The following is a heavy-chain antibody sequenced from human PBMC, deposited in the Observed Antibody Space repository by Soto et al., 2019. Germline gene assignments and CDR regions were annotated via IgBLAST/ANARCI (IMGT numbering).Heavy chain of an antibody. CDR1: GYTFTRYT. Sequence: SVKVSCKASGYTFTRYTMNWVRQAPGQRLEWMGGIIPIFGTANYAQKFQGRVTITADESTSTAYMELSSLRSEDTAVYYCARAEREYYYYYGMDVWGQGTTVTVSS. J-gene: IGHJ6*02. CDR3: ARAEREYYYYYGMDV. CDR2: IIPIFGTA. V-gene: IGHV1-69*13.